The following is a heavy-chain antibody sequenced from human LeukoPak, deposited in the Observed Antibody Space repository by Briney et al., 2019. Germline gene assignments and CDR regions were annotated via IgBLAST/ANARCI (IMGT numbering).Heavy chain of an antibody. V-gene: IGHV3-21*01. CDR3: ARGGIQLWLPEY. Sequence: GGSLRLSCAASGFTFSSYSMNWVRQAPGKGLEWVSSISSSSSYIYYADSVKGRFTISRDNAKNSLYLQMNSLRAEDTAVYYCARGGIQLWLPEYWGQGTLVTVSS. D-gene: IGHD5-18*01. J-gene: IGHJ4*02. CDR2: ISSSSSYI. CDR1: GFTFSSYS.